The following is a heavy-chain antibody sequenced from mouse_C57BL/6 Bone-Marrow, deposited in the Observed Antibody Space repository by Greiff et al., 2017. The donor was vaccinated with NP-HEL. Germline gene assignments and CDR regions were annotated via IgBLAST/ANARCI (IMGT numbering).Heavy chain of an antibody. CDR3: ARSEILDF. CDR1: GYTFTSYW. V-gene: IGHV1-55*01. CDR2: IYPGSGST. Sequence: QVQLKQPGAELVKPGASVKMSCKASGYTFTSYWITWVKQRPGQGLEWIGVIYPGSGSTNYNEKFKSKATLTVDPSSSPAYMLLSSLPSESSAVYYCARSEILDFCCQGTTITVSS. J-gene: IGHJ2*01.